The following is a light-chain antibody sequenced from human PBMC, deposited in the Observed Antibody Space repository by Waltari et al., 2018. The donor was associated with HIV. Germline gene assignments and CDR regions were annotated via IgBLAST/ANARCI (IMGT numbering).Light chain of an antibody. CDR2: DVN. J-gene: IGLJ1*01. Sequence: QSALTQPASVSGSPGQSIPISCTGTSSDVGASNYVSWYQQHPGQAPKLIIYDVNYRPSGIASRFSGSKSGNTASLTISGLQAEDEADYYCSSYTGSDTLLGVFGTGTKVTVL. V-gene: IGLV2-14*01. CDR3: SSYTGSDTLLGV. CDR1: SSDVGASNY.